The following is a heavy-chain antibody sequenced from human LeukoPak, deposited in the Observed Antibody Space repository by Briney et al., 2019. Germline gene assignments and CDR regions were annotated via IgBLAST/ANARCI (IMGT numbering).Heavy chain of an antibody. D-gene: IGHD3-10*01. CDR1: GFTFSNYA. Sequence: GKSLRLSCAASGFTFSNYAMHWVRQAPGKGLEWVSLISSGGTYEYYADSVKGRFTISRDNSKNTLYLQLNSLRAEDTAVYYCARDSTYYYDSGSSGPRYFDNWGQGTLVTVSS. V-gene: IGHV3-30*01. J-gene: IGHJ4*02. CDR3: ARDSTYYYDSGSSGPRYFDN. CDR2: ISSGGTYE.